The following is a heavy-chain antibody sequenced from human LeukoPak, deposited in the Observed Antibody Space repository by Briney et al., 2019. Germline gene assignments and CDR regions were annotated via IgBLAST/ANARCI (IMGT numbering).Heavy chain of an antibody. Sequence: GGSLRLSCAASGFTFSSYSMNWVRQAPGKGLEWVSSISSSSSYIYYADSVKGRFTISRDNAKNSLYLQKNSLRAEDTAVYYCARDRSGLNWFDPWGQGTLVTVSS. V-gene: IGHV3-21*01. CDR1: GFTFSSYS. CDR2: ISSSSSYI. D-gene: IGHD6-19*01. CDR3: ARDRSGLNWFDP. J-gene: IGHJ5*02.